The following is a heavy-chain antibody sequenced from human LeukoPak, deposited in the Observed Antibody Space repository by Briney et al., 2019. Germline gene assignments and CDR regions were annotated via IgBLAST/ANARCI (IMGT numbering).Heavy chain of an antibody. D-gene: IGHD2-2*01. J-gene: IGHJ4*02. CDR2: IIPILGIA. CDR3: ATTPSTDCSSTSCYGFDY. CDR1: GGTFSGYA. Sequence: SVKVSCKASGGTFSGYAISWVRQAPGQGLEWMGRIIPILGIANHAQKFQGRVTITADKSTSTAYMELSSLRSEDTAVYYCATTPSTDCSSTSCYGFDYWGQGTLVTVSS. V-gene: IGHV1-69*04.